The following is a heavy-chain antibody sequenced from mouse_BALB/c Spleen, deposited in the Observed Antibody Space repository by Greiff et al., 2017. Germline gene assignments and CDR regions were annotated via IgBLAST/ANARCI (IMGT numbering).Heavy chain of an antibody. CDR3: ARGGYDDGTGY. D-gene: IGHD2-14*01. CDR1: GYTFTSYW. CDR2: INPSTGYT. Sequence: VKLMESGAELAKPGASVKMSCKASGYTFTSYWMHWVKQRPGQGLEWIGYINPSTGYTEYNQKFKDKATLTADKSSSTAYMQLSSLTSEDSAVYYCARGGYDDGTGYWGQGTTLTVSS. V-gene: IGHV1-7*01. J-gene: IGHJ2*01.